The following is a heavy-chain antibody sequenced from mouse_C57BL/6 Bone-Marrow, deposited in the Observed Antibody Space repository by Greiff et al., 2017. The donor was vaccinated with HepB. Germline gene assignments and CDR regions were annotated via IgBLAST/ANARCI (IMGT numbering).Heavy chain of an antibody. Sequence: EVQLVESGGGLVQSGRSLRLSCATSGFTFSDFYMEWVRQAPGKGLEWIAASRNKANDYTTEYSASVKGRFIVSRDTSQSILYLQMNALRAEDTAIYYCARDAYYYGSSPYAMDYWGQGTSVTVSS. D-gene: IGHD1-1*01. V-gene: IGHV7-1*01. J-gene: IGHJ4*01. CDR3: ARDAYYYGSSPYAMDY. CDR1: GFTFSDFY. CDR2: SRNKANDYTT.